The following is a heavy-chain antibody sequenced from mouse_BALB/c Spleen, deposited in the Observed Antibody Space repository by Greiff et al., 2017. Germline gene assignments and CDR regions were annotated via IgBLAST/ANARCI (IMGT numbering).Heavy chain of an antibody. CDR1: GFTFSSYA. CDR3: AREGLRSYYYAMDY. Sequence: EVMLVESGGGLVKPGGSLKLSCAASGFTFSSYAMSWVRQTPEKRLEWVASISSGGSTYYPDSVKGRFTISRDNARNILYLQMSSLRSEDTAMYYCAREGLRSYYYAMDYWGQGTSVTVSS. V-gene: IGHV5-6-5*01. J-gene: IGHJ4*01. D-gene: IGHD2-4*01. CDR2: ISSGGST.